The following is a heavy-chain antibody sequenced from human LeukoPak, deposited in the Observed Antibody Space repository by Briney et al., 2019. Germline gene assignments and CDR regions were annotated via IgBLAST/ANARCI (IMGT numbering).Heavy chain of an antibody. V-gene: IGHV4-59*01. D-gene: IGHD6-25*01. CDR2: ISYSGST. CDR1: GGSISSYY. CDR3: AREAATLDY. Sequence: SETLSLTCTVSGGSISSYYWSWIRQPPGKGLEWIGCISYSGSTNYNPSLKSRVTISVDTSKNHFSLKLSSVTAADTAVYYCAREAATLDYWGQGTLVTVSS. J-gene: IGHJ4*02.